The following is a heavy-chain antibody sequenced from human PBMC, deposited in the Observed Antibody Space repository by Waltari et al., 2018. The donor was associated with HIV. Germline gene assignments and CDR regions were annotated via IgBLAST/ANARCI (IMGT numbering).Heavy chain of an antibody. Sequence: VESGGGLVQPGRSLRLSCTASGFNFGDFAMTWFRQAPGKGLEWVAFIRSKAYGETTEYAASVKGRFTISRDDSKSIAYLQMNSLKSEDTAVYFCTRAGAFYHFWTGHNRWFDP. CDR1: GFNFGDFA. CDR3: TRAGAFYHFWTGHNRWFDP. V-gene: IGHV3-49*03. J-gene: IGHJ5*02. CDR2: IRSKAYGETT. D-gene: IGHD3-3*01.